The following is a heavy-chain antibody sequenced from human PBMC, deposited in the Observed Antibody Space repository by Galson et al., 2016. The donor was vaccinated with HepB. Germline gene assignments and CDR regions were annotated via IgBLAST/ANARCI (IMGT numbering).Heavy chain of an antibody. D-gene: IGHD2-21*01. CDR1: GFPFNTYG. V-gene: IGHV3-30*18. Sequence: SLRLSCAASGFPFNTYGMHWGRQAPGKGLEWVALISYDGTNKYYADSVKGRFTISRDNSENRLYLQMSSLRSEDTAVYYCAKGRLPYCGGDCYSNWLFDLWGRGTLVSVSS. CDR2: ISYDGTNK. CDR3: AKGRLPYCGGDCYSNWLFDL. J-gene: IGHJ2*01.